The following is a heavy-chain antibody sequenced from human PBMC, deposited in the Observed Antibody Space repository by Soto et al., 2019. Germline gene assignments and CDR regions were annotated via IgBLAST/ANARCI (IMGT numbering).Heavy chain of an antibody. J-gene: IGHJ4*01. Sequence: QVHLVESGGGVVQPGTSRRLSCAASGFPFSSYGMHWVRQAPGKGLEWVAVISYDGRNKDYADSVKGRFTISRDNSKSTLDMQMNNLREEDTAVYYCARESSGWYWGPLYWGHGTLLTVSS. CDR1: GFPFSSYG. CDR3: ARESSGWYWGPLY. D-gene: IGHD6-19*01. CDR2: ISYDGRNK. V-gene: IGHV3-30*03.